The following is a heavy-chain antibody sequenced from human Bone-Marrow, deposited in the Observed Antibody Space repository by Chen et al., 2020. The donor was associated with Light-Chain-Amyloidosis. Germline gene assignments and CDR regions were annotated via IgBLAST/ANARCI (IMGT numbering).Heavy chain of an antibody. Sequence: EVQLVESGGGLVKPGGSLRLSCAASGFTFSNYDMNWVRQAPGKGLEWISAVTNSSSNIYYADSVSGRFTISRDNAKNSLYLQMNSLRAEDTAMYYCASSAPDPSSWGQGTLVTVSS. V-gene: IGHV3-21*01. CDR1: GFTFSNYD. CDR2: VTNSSSNI. CDR3: ASSAPDPSS. J-gene: IGHJ5*02.